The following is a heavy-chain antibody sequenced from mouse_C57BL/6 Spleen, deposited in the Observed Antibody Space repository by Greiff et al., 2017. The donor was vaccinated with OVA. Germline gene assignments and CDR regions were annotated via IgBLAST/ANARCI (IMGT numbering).Heavy chain of an antibody. CDR3: ARGGGGYFDY. CDR2: LNPNNGGT. CDR1: GYTFTDYN. J-gene: IGHJ2*01. Sequence: EVQLQQSGPELVKPGASVKMSCKASGYTFTDYNMHWVKQSHGKSLEWIGFLNPNNGGTSYNQKFKGQATLTVNKSSSTAYMELRSLTSEDSAVDYWARGGGGYFDYWGQGTTRTVSS. V-gene: IGHV1-22*01.